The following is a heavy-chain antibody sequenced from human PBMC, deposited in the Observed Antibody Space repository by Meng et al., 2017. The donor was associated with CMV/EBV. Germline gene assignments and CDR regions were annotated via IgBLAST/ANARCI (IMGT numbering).Heavy chain of an antibody. CDR2: ISSSSSYT. CDR3: ARVLEDVVVVVPNYYYGMDV. Sequence: GGSLRLSCAAPGFTFSSYSIIWVRQSPGKGLEWVSSISSSSSYTFYIDSVKGRFTISRDNAKNLVYLQMNSLRAEDTAMYYCARVLEDVVVVVPNYYYGMDVWGQGTTVTVSS. V-gene: IGHV3-21*01. D-gene: IGHD2-15*01. CDR1: GFTFSSYS. J-gene: IGHJ6*01.